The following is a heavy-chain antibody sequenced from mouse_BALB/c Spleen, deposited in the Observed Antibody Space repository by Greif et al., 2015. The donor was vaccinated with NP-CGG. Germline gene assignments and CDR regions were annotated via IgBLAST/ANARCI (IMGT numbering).Heavy chain of an antibody. CDR1: GFNIKDYY. CDR3: NAGNSWFAY. V-gene: IGHV14-4*02. Sequence: EVQLQQSGAELVRSGASVKLSCTASGFNIKDYYMHWVKQRPEQGLEWIGWIDPENGDTEYAPKFQGKATMTADTSSNTAYLQPSSLTSEDTAVYYCNAGNSWFAYWGQGTLVTVSA. CDR2: IDPENGDT. J-gene: IGHJ3*01. D-gene: IGHD2-1*01.